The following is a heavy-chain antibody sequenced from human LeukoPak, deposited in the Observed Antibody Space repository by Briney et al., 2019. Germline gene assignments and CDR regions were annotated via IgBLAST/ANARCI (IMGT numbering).Heavy chain of an antibody. V-gene: IGHV1-46*01. CDR1: GYTFRSHY. Sequence: ASVNVSCKASGYTFRSHYLHWVRQAPGQGLEWMGMINPSGGTTTYARKFQGRVTMTRDTSTSTVYMELNSLTSEDTAVFYCAREPLRCSYDKCFVKFYFDYWGQGTLVTVSS. D-gene: IGHD3-10*01. J-gene: IGHJ4*02. CDR2: INPSGGTT. CDR3: AREPLRCSYDKCFVKFYFDY.